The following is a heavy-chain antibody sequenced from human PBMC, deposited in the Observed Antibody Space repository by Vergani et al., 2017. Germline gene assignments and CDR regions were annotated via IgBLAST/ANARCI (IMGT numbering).Heavy chain of an antibody. J-gene: IGHJ5*02. V-gene: IGHV4-39*01. Sequence: QLQLQESGPGLVKPSETLSLTCTVSGGSISSSSYYWGWIRQPPGKGLDGIGGIYYSGSTYYTPSLKGRVTISVDTSKNQFTRKLSSVTAADTAVYYCARRYYDFWSGYYRGWFDPWGQGTLVTVSS. CDR2: IYYSGST. CDR3: ARRYYDFWSGYYRGWFDP. D-gene: IGHD3-3*01. CDR1: GGSISSSSYY.